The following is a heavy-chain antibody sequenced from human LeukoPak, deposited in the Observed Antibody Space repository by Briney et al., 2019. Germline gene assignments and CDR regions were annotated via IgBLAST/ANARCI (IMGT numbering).Heavy chain of an antibody. Sequence: GSLRLSCAASGFIFSNFWMGWVRQAPGKGPEWVADIKQDGSTKHYVDSVKGRFTISRDNAKNSLYLQLNSLRAEDTAVYFCAREYFDKSGYSHDSRGQGTLVTVSS. J-gene: IGHJ4*02. D-gene: IGHD3-22*01. V-gene: IGHV3-7*01. CDR3: AREYFDKSGYSHDS. CDR2: IKQDGSTK. CDR1: GFIFSNFW.